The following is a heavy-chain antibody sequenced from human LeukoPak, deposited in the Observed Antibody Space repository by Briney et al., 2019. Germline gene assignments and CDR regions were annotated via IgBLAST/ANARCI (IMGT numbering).Heavy chain of an antibody. CDR3: ARDLPWKQENLHLDL. Sequence: GASVKVSCKASGGTFSDFAFTWVRQAPGQGLEWMGRIIPILGIVNYAQNFQGRVTIIADKSTSTAYMGLSSLRAEDTAVYYCARDLPWKQENLHLDLWGQGTMVTVSS. CDR1: GGTFSDFA. D-gene: IGHD1-1*01. CDR2: IIPILGIV. J-gene: IGHJ3*01. V-gene: IGHV1-69*04.